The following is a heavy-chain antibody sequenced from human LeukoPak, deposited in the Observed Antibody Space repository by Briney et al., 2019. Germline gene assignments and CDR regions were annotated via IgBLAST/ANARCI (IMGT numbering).Heavy chain of an antibody. D-gene: IGHD3-3*01. J-gene: IGHJ6*02. Sequence: ASVKVSCKASGYTFTSYGISWVRQAPGQGLEWMGWISAYNGNTNYAQKFQGRVTITADESTSTAYMELSSLRSEDTAVYYCARARRITIFGVVTHGMDVWGQGTTVTVSS. CDR1: GYTFTSYG. V-gene: IGHV1-18*01. CDR2: ISAYNGNT. CDR3: ARARRITIFGVVTHGMDV.